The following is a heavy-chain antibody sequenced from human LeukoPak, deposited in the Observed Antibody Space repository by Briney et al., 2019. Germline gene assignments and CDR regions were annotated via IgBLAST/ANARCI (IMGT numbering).Heavy chain of an antibody. CDR2: IYYSGST. D-gene: IGHD3-3*02. V-gene: IGHV4-59*01. CDR3: AREFSPISPDAFDI. J-gene: IGHJ3*02. Sequence: PSETLSLTCTVSGGSISSYYWSWIRQPPGKGLEWIGYIYYSGSTNYNPSLKSRVTISVDTSKNQFSLKLSSVTAADTAVYYCAREFSPISPDAFDIWGQGTMATVSS. CDR1: GGSISSYY.